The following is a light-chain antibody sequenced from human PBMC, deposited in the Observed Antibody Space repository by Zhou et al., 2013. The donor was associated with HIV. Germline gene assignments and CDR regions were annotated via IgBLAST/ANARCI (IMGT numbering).Light chain of an antibody. CDR1: ETVGRS. V-gene: IGKV1-5*03. Sequence: DIQMTQSPSSLSASAGDRVTLTCRANETVGRSLAWYQQKLGKAPKLLIFQTSSLDKGVPSRFSGSGSGTEFTLTIAGLQLDDLATYYCQQYNSFELSFGGGTKVDIK. CDR3: QQYNSFELS. CDR2: QTS. J-gene: IGKJ4*01.